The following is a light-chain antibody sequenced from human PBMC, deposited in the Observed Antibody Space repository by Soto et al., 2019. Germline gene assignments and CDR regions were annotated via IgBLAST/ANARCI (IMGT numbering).Light chain of an antibody. J-gene: IGKJ1*01. Sequence: EIVLTQSPGTLSLSPGERATLSCRASQSVSSSYLAWYQQKPGQAPRLLMYGASSRATGIPGRFSGSGSGTDFTLTISRLEPEDFAVYYCQQYGSSPPATFGQGTKVEIK. CDR3: QQYGSSPPAT. V-gene: IGKV3-20*01. CDR1: QSVSSSY. CDR2: GAS.